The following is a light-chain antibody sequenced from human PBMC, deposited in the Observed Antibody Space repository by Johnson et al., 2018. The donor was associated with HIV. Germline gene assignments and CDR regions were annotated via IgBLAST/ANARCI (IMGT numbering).Light chain of an antibody. V-gene: IGLV1-51*01. CDR1: SSNIGNNY. J-gene: IGLJ1*01. CDR2: DNN. Sequence: QSVLTQPPSVSAAPGQKVTISCSGSSSNIGNNYVSWYQQLPGTAPKLLIYDNNKRPSGIPDRFSGSKSGTSATLGITGLQTGDVADSYCGTWDISLSAGGVFGPGTKVTVL. CDR3: GTWDISLSAGGV.